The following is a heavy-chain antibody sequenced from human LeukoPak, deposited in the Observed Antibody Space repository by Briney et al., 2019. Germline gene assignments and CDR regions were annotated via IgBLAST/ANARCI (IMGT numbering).Heavy chain of an antibody. CDR2: ISYDGSNK. V-gene: IGHV3-30-3*01. D-gene: IGHD6-13*01. CDR1: GFTFSSYA. Sequence: GGSLRLSCAASGFTFSSYAMHWVRQAPGKGLEWVAVISYDGSNKYYADSVKGRFTISRDNSKNTLYLQMNSLRAEDTAVYYCAKDRRIAAPGPLDYWGQGTLVTVSS. CDR3: AKDRRIAAPGPLDY. J-gene: IGHJ4*02.